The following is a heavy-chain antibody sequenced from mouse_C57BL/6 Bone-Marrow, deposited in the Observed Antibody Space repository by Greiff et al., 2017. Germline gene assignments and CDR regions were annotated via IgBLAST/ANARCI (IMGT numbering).Heavy chain of an antibody. Sequence: QVQLKQSGAELVRPGASVKLSCKASGYTFTDYYINWVKQRPGQGLEWIARIYPGSGNTYYNEKFKGKATLTAEKSSSTAYMQLSSLTSEDSAVDFCAREGLEYWDVNYFDYWGQGTTLTVSS. J-gene: IGHJ2*01. D-gene: IGHD4-1*01. CDR3: AREGLEYWDVNYFDY. V-gene: IGHV1-76*01. CDR2: IYPGSGNT. CDR1: GYTFTDYY.